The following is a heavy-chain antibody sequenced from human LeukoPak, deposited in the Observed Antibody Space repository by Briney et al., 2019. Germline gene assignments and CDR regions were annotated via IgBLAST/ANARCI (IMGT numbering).Heavy chain of an antibody. CDR1: GFTFSSYG. D-gene: IGHD6-13*01. CDR3: AKEVGRAAAGGY. J-gene: IGHJ4*02. CDR2: ISGSGGST. Sequence: GGTLRLSCAASGFTFSSYGMTWVRQAPGKGLEWVSAISGSGGSTYYADSVKGRFTISRDNSKNTLYLQMNSLRAEDTAVYYCAKEVGRAAAGGYWGQGTLVTVSS. V-gene: IGHV3-23*01.